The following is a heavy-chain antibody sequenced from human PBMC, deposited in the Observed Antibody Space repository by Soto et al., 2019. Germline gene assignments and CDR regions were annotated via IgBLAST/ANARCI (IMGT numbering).Heavy chain of an antibody. CDR3: AKADGIAVAGIEYFQH. CDR2: ISGSGGST. V-gene: IGHV3-23*01. Sequence: GGSLRLSCAASGFTFSNAWMSWVRQAPGKGLEWVSAISGSGGSTYYADSVKGRFTISRDNSKNTLYLQMNSLRAEDTAVYYCAKADGIAVAGIEYFQHWGQGTLVTVSS. D-gene: IGHD6-19*01. J-gene: IGHJ1*01. CDR1: GFTFSNAW.